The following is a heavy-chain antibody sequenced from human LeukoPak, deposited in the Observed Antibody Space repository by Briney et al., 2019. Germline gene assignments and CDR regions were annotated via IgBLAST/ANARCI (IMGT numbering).Heavy chain of an antibody. CDR1: GFTFSSYW. CDR3: ARHYYDSSGYYLSYYYYGIDV. J-gene: IGHJ6*02. D-gene: IGHD3-22*01. V-gene: IGHV3-7*04. Sequence: GGSLRLSCAASGFTFSSYWMSWVRQAPGKGLEWVANIKQDGSEKYYVDSVKGRFTISRDNAKNSLYPQMNSLRAEDTAVYYCARHYYDSSGYYLSYYYYGIDVWGQGTTVTVSS. CDR2: IKQDGSEK.